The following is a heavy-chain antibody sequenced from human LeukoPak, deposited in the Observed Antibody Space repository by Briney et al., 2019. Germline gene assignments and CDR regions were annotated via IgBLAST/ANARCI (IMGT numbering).Heavy chain of an antibody. CDR1: GFTFTSSA. CDR2: IVVGSGNT. D-gene: IGHD1-26*01. V-gene: IGHV1-58*01. CDR3: AAARSLPLYYYYGMDV. Sequence: ASAKVSCKASGFTFTSSAVQWVRQARGQRLEWIGWIVVGSGNTNYAQKFQERVTITRDMSTSTAYMELSSLRSEDTAVYYCAAARSLPLYYYYGMDVWGQGTTVTVSS. J-gene: IGHJ6*02.